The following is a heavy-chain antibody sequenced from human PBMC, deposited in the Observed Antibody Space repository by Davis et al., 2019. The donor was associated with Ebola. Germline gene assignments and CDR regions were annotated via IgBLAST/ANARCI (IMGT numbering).Heavy chain of an antibody. CDR3: ARKLRSRRYYYGMDV. CDR1: GFTFSDYY. CDR2: ISSSGSTI. J-gene: IGHJ6*02. Sequence: GESLKISCAASGFTFSDYYMSWIRQAPGKGLEWVSYISSSGSTIYYADSVKGRFTISRDNVKNSLYLQMNSLRAEDTAVYYCARKLRSRRYYYGMDVWGQGTTVTVSS. V-gene: IGHV3-11*01. D-gene: IGHD5-12*01.